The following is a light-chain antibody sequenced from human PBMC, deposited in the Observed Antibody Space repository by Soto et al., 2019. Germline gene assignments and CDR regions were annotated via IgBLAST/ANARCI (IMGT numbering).Light chain of an antibody. J-gene: IGKJ2*01. CDR2: GAS. CDR1: QSVSSSY. CDR3: QQYGSSHRT. Sequence: EIVLTQSPGTLSLSPGERATLSCRASQSVSSSYLAWYQQKPGQAPRLLIYGASSRATGIPDRFSGSGSGTDVNLTISRLEPEDFAVYYCQQYGSSHRTFGQGTKLEIK. V-gene: IGKV3-20*01.